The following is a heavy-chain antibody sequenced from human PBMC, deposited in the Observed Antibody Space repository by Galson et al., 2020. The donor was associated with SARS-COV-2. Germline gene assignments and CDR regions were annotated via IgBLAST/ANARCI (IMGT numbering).Heavy chain of an antibody. Sequence: SCGVSGFTFNDFWMSWFRQAPGKGLEWVANIKGDGSETNYADSVKGRFSISRDNAVNSLYLQMNSLRVEDSAVYYCSREGWQGGYWGQGTRVTVSS. CDR2: IKGDGSET. V-gene: IGHV3-7*01. CDR3: SREGWQGGY. J-gene: IGHJ4*02. CDR1: GFTFNDFW. D-gene: IGHD2-15*01.